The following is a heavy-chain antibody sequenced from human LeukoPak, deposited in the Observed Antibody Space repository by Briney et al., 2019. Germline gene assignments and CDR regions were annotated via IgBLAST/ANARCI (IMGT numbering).Heavy chain of an antibody. D-gene: IGHD3-22*01. CDR1: GFTFSSYA. V-gene: IGHV3-23*01. J-gene: IGHJ4*02. Sequence: GGSLRLSCAASGFTFSSYAMSWVRQAPGKGLEWVSVISGSGTSTYYADSVKGRFTISRDNSKNTLYLQMNSLRAEDTAVYYCARDLSLFYDNIGGFDYWGQGTLVTVSS. CDR2: ISGSGTST. CDR3: ARDLSLFYDNIGGFDY.